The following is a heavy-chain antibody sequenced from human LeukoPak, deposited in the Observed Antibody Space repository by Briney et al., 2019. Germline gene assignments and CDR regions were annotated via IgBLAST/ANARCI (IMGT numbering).Heavy chain of an antibody. CDR3: VGPMLGAFDI. Sequence: ASVKVSYKASGYTFTSYGISWVRQAPGQGLEWMGWISAYNGNTNYAQKLQGRVTMTTDTSTSTAYMELRSLRSDDTAVYYCVGPMLGAFDIWGQGTMVTVSS. CDR2: ISAYNGNT. V-gene: IGHV1-18*01. D-gene: IGHD3-10*02. CDR1: GYTFTSYG. J-gene: IGHJ3*02.